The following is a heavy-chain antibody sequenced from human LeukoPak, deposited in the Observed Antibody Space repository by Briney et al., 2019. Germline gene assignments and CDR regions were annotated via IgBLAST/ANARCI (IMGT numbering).Heavy chain of an antibody. J-gene: IGHJ4*02. CDR2: ISAYNGNT. Sequence: ASVKVSCKASGYTFTSYYMHWVRQAPGQGLEWMGWISAYNGNTNYAQKLQGRVTMTTDTSTSTAYMELRSLRSDDTAVYYCAREISGSYYFDYWGQGTLVTVSS. CDR1: GYTFTSYY. CDR3: AREISGSYYFDY. D-gene: IGHD1-26*01. V-gene: IGHV1-18*04.